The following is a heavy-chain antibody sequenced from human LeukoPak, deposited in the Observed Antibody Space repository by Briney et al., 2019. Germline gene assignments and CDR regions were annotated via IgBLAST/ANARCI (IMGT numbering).Heavy chain of an antibody. CDR3: ARGRRSIVVVTAIRLFYFDY. Sequence: PSETLSLTCTVSGGSISSGGFYWSWIRQHPGKGLEWIGYIYYSGRTYYNPSLKSRLTISQDTSKNQFSLRLRSVTAADTAVYYCARGRRSIVVVTAIRLFYFDYWGQGTLVTVSS. CDR2: IYYSGRT. D-gene: IGHD2-21*02. J-gene: IGHJ4*02. CDR1: GGSISSGGFY. V-gene: IGHV4-31*03.